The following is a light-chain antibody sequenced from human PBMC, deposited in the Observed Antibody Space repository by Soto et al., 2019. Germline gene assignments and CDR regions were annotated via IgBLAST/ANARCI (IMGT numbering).Light chain of an antibody. V-gene: IGKV3-15*01. CDR2: RTS. Sequence: ETVMTPSPATLSVSPGERATLSCRASQSISNNLAWYQQKPGQAPRLIMFRTSTRATGVPARFSGSGSGTEFNMTISSLQSEDFAVYYCQQYNNWPRATFGGGTKVDIK. CDR1: QSISNN. J-gene: IGKJ4*01. CDR3: QQYNNWPRAT.